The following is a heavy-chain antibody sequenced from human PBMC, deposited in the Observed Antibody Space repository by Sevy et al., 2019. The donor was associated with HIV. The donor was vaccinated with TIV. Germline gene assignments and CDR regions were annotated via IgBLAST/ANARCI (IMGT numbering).Heavy chain of an antibody. CDR2: IKSITDGGAA. CDR3: STDDLISY. Sequence: GGSLRLSCTASGFDFANAWMNWVRQAPGKGLEWVGHIKSITDGGAADYAAPVKGRFTISRHDSKNTLDLHMNSLKAEDTAVYYCSTDDLISYWGRGTLVTVSS. V-gene: IGHV3-15*07. J-gene: IGHJ4*02. CDR1: GFDFANAW.